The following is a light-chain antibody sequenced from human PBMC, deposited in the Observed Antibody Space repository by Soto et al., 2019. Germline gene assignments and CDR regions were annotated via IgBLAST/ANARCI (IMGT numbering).Light chain of an antibody. CDR2: GAS. CDR1: QSVNNN. CDR3: QQYNNLPLLI. J-gene: IGKJ4*01. Sequence: EIIVTQSPATLSVSPGERATLSCRASQSVNNNLAWYQQKPGQAPRLLIYGASTRATGIAARFGGSGYGTEFTLTISSLQSEDFAIYSCQQYNNLPLLIFGGGTKVEIK. V-gene: IGKV3-15*01.